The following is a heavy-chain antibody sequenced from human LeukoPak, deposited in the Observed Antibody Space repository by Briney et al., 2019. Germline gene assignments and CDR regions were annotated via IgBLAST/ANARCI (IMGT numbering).Heavy chain of an antibody. V-gene: IGHV1-69*06. J-gene: IGHJ4*02. Sequence: SVKVSCKASGYTFTGYYMHWVRQAPGQGLEWMGGIIPIFGTANYAQKFQGRVTITADKSTSTAYMELSSLRSEDTAVYYCACDFYDSSGYPPMSVWGQGTLVTVSS. CDR1: GYTFTGYY. CDR3: ACDFYDSSGYPPMSV. CDR2: IIPIFGTA. D-gene: IGHD3-22*01.